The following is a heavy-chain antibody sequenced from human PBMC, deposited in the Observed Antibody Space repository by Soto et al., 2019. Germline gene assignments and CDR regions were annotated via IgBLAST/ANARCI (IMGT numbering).Heavy chain of an antibody. V-gene: IGHV1-18*01. CDR3: ARDQTYYYDSSGYYGY. D-gene: IGHD3-22*01. CDR1: GYTFTSYG. J-gene: IGHJ4*02. Sequence: ASVKVSCKASGYTFTSYGISWVRQAPGQGLEWMGWISAYNGNTNYAQKLQGRVTMTTDTSTSTAYMELRSLRSDDTAVCYCARDQTYYYDSSGYYGYWGQGTLVTVSS. CDR2: ISAYNGNT.